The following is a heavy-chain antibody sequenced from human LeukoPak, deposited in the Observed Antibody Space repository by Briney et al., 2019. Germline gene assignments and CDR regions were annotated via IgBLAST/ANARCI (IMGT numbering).Heavy chain of an antibody. CDR2: IYSSGST. CDR1: GCSISSTSYY. D-gene: IGHD3-10*01. Sequence: QVQLQESGPGLVKPSQTLSLTCTVSGCSISSTSYYWSWIRQPAGKGLEWIGRIYSSGSTNYNPSLKSRVTISAEMSNNQFSLKLGSVTAADTAIYYCAREASLALDSWGQGTLVTVSS. V-gene: IGHV4-61*02. J-gene: IGHJ4*02. CDR3: AREASLALDS.